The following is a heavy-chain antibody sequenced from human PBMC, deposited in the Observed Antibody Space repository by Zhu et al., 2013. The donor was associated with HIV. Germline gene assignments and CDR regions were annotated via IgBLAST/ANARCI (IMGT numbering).Heavy chain of an antibody. D-gene: IGHD2-2*01. CDR2: VNPNSGGT. Sequence: QVQLVQSGAEVKKPGASVNVSCKASAYSFTGYYLHWVRQAPGQGLEWVGWVNPNSGGTNYAQKFQGRVTMTRDTSISTAYMELSRLRSDDTAVYYCARDLGYQLAIYWFDPWGQGTLVTVSS. J-gene: IGHJ5*02. V-gene: IGHV1-2*02. CDR3: ARDLGYQLAIYWFDP. CDR1: AYSFTGYY.